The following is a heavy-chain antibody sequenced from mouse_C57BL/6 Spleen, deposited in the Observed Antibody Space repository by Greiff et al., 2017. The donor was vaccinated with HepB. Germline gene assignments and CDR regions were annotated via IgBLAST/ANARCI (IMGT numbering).Heavy chain of an antibody. CDR2: IRLKSDNYAT. J-gene: IGHJ2*01. V-gene: IGHV6-3*01. D-gene: IGHD1-1*01. CDR1: GFTFSNYW. Sequence: EVMLVESGGGLVQPGGSMKLSCVASGFTFSNYWMNWVRQSPEKGLEWVAQIRLKSDNYATNYAESVKGRFTISRDDSKSSVYLQMNNLRAEDTGIYYCTSPPYGSSYNYWGQGTTLTVSS. CDR3: TSPPYGSSYNY.